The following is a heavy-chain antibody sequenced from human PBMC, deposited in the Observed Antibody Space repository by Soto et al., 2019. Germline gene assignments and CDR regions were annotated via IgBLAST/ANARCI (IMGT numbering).Heavy chain of an antibody. J-gene: IGHJ4*02. Sequence: PGGSMRLSCAASGFTFSSYAMHWVRQAPGKGLEWVAVISYDGSNKYYADSVKGRFTISRDNSKNTLYLQMNSLRAEDTAVYYCARAIIEYSSSSMIDYWGQGTLVTVSS. D-gene: IGHD6-6*01. CDR3: ARAIIEYSSSSMIDY. V-gene: IGHV3-30-3*01. CDR2: ISYDGSNK. CDR1: GFTFSSYA.